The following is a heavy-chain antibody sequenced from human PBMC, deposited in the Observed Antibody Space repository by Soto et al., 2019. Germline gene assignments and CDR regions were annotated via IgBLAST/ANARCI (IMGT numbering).Heavy chain of an antibody. CDR1: GFTFSNFW. CDR3: AKEVGAFDI. CDR2: ISWNSGSI. J-gene: IGHJ3*02. Sequence: PGGSLRLSCEVSGFTFSNFWMTWVRQAPGKGLEWVSGISWNSGSIGYADSVKGRFTISRDNAKNSLYLQMNSLRAEDTALYYCAKEVGAFDIWGQGTMVTVSS. V-gene: IGHV3-9*01.